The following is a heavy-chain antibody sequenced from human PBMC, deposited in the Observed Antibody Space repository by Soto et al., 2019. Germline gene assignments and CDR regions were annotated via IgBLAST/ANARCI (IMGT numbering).Heavy chain of an antibody. CDR1: GGSISSGDYY. V-gene: IGHV4-30-4*01. D-gene: IGHD2-15*01. J-gene: IGHJ4*02. CDR3: ALVVVAATRWYYFDY. CDR2: IYYSGST. Sequence: SETLSLTCTVSGGSISSGDYYWSWIRQPPGKGLEWIGYIYYSGSTYYNPSLKSRVTISVDTSKNQFSLKLSSVTAADTAVYYCALVVVAATRWYYFDYWGQGTLVTVS.